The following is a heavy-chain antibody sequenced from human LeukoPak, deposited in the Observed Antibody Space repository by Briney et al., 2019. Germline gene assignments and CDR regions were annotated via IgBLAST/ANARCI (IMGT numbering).Heavy chain of an antibody. V-gene: IGHV4-59*01. CDR3: ARVYDFWSEQNWFDP. Sequence: PSETLSLTCTVSGGSISSYYWSWIRQPPGKGLEWIGYIYYSGSTNYNPPLKSRVTISVDTSKNQFSLKLSSVTAADTAVYYCARVYDFWSEQNWFDPSGQGTLVTVSS. CDR2: IYYSGST. CDR1: GGSISSYY. D-gene: IGHD3-3*01. J-gene: IGHJ5*02.